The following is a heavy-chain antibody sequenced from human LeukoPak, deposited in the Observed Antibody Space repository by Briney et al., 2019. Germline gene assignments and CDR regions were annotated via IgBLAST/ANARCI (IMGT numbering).Heavy chain of an antibody. CDR1: GGSFSGYY. V-gene: IGHV4-34*01. J-gene: IGHJ3*02. CDR3: ARPTITLLAFDI. D-gene: IGHD5-24*01. Sequence: SETLSLTCAVYGGSFSGYYWSWIRQPPGKGLEWIGEINHSGSTNYNPSLKSRATISVDTSKKQFSLKLSCVTAADTAWYYCARPTITLLAFDIWGQGRMVTVSS. CDR2: INHSGST.